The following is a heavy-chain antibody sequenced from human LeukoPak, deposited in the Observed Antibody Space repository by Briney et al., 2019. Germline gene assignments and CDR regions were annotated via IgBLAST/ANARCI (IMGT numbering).Heavy chain of an antibody. CDR3: AKDILRWAFDV. Sequence: GGSLRLSCVASGFTLSNNAMAWVRQAPGKGLEWVSALGGSDDRTDYADSVQGRFTISRDNSKNTLYLQMNSLRAEDTAVYYCAKDILRWAFDVWGQGTMVTVSS. CDR2: LGGSDDRT. D-gene: IGHD4-23*01. V-gene: IGHV3-23*01. CDR1: GFTLSNNA. J-gene: IGHJ3*01.